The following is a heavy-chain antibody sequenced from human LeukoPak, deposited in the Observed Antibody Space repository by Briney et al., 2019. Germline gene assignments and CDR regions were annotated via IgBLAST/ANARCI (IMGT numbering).Heavy chain of an antibody. J-gene: IGHJ4*02. V-gene: IGHV3-NL1*01. D-gene: IGHD2-15*01. CDR3: ATSTAGYCSGGNSLDY. CDR1: GFTFSSYG. Sequence: GRSLRLSCAASGFTFSSYGMHWVRQAPGKGLEWVSRIYGCGSTYYADSVKGRFTISRDNSKNTLWLQINSLRAEDTAVYYCATSTAGYCSGGNSLDYWGQGTLVTVSS. CDR2: IYGCGST.